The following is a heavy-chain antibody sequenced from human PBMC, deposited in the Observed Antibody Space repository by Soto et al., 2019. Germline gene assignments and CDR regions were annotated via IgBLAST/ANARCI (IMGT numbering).Heavy chain of an antibody. Sequence: QVQLVQSGAEVKKPGASVKVSCKASGYTFTSYYMHWVRQAPGQGLEWMGVINPSGGSTRYAQKFQGRVRRTRDTSTRTVYMDLRSLRSEYTAVYYCASLCDFWRVYDDDEMGEGGAFDIWGQGTMVTVSS. CDR2: INPSGGST. J-gene: IGHJ3*02. D-gene: IGHD3-3*01. CDR3: ASLCDFWRVYDDDEMGEGGAFDI. CDR1: GYTFTSYY. V-gene: IGHV1-46*01.